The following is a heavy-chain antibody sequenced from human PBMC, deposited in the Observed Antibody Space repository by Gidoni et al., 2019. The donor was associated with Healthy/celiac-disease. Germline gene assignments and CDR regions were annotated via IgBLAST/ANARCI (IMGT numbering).Heavy chain of an antibody. CDR2: IYHSGST. Sequence: QVQLQESGPGLVKPSETLSLTCAVSGYSISSGYYWGWIRQPPGKGLEWIGSIYHSGSTYYNPSLKSRVTISVDTSKNQFSLKLSSVTAADTAVYYCARVRHGDFDYWGQGTLVTVSS. V-gene: IGHV4-38-2*01. CDR1: GYSISSGYY. J-gene: IGHJ4*02. D-gene: IGHD4-17*01. CDR3: ARVRHGDFDY.